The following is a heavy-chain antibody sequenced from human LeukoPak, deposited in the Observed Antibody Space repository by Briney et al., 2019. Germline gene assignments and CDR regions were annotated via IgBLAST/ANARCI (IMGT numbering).Heavy chain of an antibody. J-gene: IGHJ4*02. Sequence: PGGSLRLSCAAFGFTVRSDDMNWVRQAPGKGLEWVSILDSDGSPSYADSVKGRFTISRDNSKNSLYLQMSSLRAEDTAVYYCARGGWLQLGNYFDYWGQGTLVTVSS. CDR3: ARGGWLQLGNYFDY. V-gene: IGHV3-66*02. CDR1: GFTVRSDD. CDR2: LDSDGSP. D-gene: IGHD5-24*01.